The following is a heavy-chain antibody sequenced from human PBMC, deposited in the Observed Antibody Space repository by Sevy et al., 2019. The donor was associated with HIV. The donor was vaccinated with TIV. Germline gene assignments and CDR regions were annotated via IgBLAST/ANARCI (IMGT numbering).Heavy chain of an antibody. V-gene: IGHV3-49*04. J-gene: IGHJ3*02. Sequence: GGSLRLSCTASGFTFGDYAMSWVRQAPGKGLEWVGFIRSKAYGGTTEYAAFVKGRFTISRDDSKSIAYLQMNSLKTEDTAVYYCTAPGSLDAFDIWGQGTMVTVSS. D-gene: IGHD1-26*01. CDR3: TAPGSLDAFDI. CDR1: GFTFGDYA. CDR2: IRSKAYGGTT.